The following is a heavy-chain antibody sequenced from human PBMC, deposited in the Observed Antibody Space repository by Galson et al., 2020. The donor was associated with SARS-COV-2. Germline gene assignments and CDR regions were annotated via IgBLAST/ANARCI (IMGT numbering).Heavy chain of an antibody. Sequence: TGGSLRLSCAASGFTFRSYDMSWVRQAPGKGLEWVSGISYSGGSTYYADSVKGRFTISRDNSKNTLYLQMNSLRAEDTAVYYCAYSYAWGAFDIWGQGTMVTVSS. CDR2: ISYSGGST. V-gene: IGHV3-23*01. J-gene: IGHJ3*02. D-gene: IGHD5-18*01. CDR3: AYSYAWGAFDI. CDR1: GFTFRSYD.